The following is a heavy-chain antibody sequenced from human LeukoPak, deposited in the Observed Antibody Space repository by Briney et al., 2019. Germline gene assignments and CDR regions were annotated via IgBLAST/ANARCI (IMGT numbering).Heavy chain of an antibody. D-gene: IGHD6-13*01. J-gene: IGHJ4*02. CDR3: ARHTFGSSWSTVFDY. V-gene: IGHV5-51*01. CDR1: GYSFTSYW. CDR2: IYPGDSDT. Sequence: GASLKISCKGSGYSFTSYWIGWVRQMPGKGLEWMGIIYPGDSDTRYSPSFQGQVTISADKSISTAYLQWSSLKASDTAMYYCARHTFGSSWSTVFDYWGQGTLVTVSS.